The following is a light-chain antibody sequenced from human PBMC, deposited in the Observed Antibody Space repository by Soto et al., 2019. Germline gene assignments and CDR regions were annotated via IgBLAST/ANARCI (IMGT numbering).Light chain of an antibody. Sequence: EIVLTQSPGTLSLSPGERATLSCRASQSVSSSYLAWYQQKPGQAPRLLIYGASSRATGIPDRFSGSASGTAFTLTISRLEPEDFAVYYCHQYASSPLTFGGGTKVEIK. CDR3: HQYASSPLT. V-gene: IGKV3-20*01. J-gene: IGKJ4*01. CDR2: GAS. CDR1: QSVSSSY.